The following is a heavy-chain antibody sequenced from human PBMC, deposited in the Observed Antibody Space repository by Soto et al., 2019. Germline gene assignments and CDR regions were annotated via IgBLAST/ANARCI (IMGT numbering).Heavy chain of an antibody. CDR2: ISAYNGNT. CDR3: ARVQNPRRWVDGMDV. J-gene: IGHJ6*02. CDR1: GYTFTSYG. Sequence: ASVKVSCKASGYTFTSYGISWVRQAPGQGLEWMGWISAYNGNTNYAQKLQGRVTMTTDTSTSTAYMELRSLRSDDTAVYYCARVQNPRRWVDGMDVWGQGTTVTVSS. V-gene: IGHV1-18*04.